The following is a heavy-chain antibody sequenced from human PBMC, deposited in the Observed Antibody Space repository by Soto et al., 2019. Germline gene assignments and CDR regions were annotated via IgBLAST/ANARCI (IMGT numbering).Heavy chain of an antibody. CDR2: IYHSGSA. Sequence: SETLSLTCTVSGASITSENWWSWVRQPPGKGLEWIGEIYHSGSANYNPSLKSRVTISVDMSKNQFSLKLSSVTAADTAVYYCASKSATDTNNWFDPWGQGTLITVS. CDR1: GASITSENW. J-gene: IGHJ5*02. CDR3: ASKSATDTNNWFDP. D-gene: IGHD3-3*01. V-gene: IGHV4-4*02.